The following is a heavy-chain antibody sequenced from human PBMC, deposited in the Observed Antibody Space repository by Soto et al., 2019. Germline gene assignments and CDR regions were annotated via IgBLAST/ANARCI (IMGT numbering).Heavy chain of an antibody. CDR2: ISGSSSFI. CDR1: GFTFRSYS. D-gene: IGHD6-19*01. J-gene: IGHJ4*02. CDR3: ARDWSSSDWFPHIDY. Sequence: VGSLRLSCAASGFTFRSYSINRVRQAPGKGLEWVSSISGSSSFIYYADSVKGRFTISRDNAKNSLYLQMNSLRAEDTAVYYCARDWSSSDWFPHIDYWGQGTLVTVSS. V-gene: IGHV3-21*06.